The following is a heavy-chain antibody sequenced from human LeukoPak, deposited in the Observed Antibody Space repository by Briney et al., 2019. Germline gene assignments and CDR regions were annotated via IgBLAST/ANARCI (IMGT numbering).Heavy chain of an antibody. J-gene: IGHJ3*02. CDR1: GGSISSYY. D-gene: IGHD6-13*01. Sequence: SETLSLTCTVSGGSISSYYWSWIRQPPGKGLEWIGYIYYSGSTNYNPSLKSRVTISVDTSKNQFSLKLSSVTAADTAVYYCARHFPRYSSSLDDAFDIWGQGTMVTVSS. V-gene: IGHV4-59*08. CDR2: IYYSGST. CDR3: ARHFPRYSSSLDDAFDI.